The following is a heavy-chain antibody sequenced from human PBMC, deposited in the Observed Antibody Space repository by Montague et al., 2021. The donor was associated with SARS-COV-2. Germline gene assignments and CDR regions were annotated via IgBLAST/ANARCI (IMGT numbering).Heavy chain of an antibody. J-gene: IGHJ4*02. D-gene: IGHD2-21*02. V-gene: IGHV4-61*01. CDR1: GGLSNTDPSNSDF. Sequence: SETLSLTCTVSGGLSNTDPSNSDFWSWIRQTPGKELEWIGWIHYXGYTNYNPSLKSRGTISIDTSKDQFSLELSSVTAADTAVYYCASSHCGGDCYSGQGTLATVSS. CDR3: ASSHCGGDCY. CDR2: IHYXGYT.